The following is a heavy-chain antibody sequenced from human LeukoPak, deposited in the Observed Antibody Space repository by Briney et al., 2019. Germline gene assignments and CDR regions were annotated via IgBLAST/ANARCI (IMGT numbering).Heavy chain of an antibody. J-gene: IGHJ6*03. CDR3: ARVTPHLVPSYMDV. CDR1: GFTFSSYG. D-gene: IGHD1-14*01. Sequence: GGSLRLSCAASGFTFSSYGMHWVRQAPGKGLEWVAFIRYDGSNKYYADSVKGRFTISRDNSKNTLYLQMNSLRAEDTAVYYCARVTPHLVPSYMDVWGKGTTVTISS. CDR2: IRYDGSNK. V-gene: IGHV3-30*02.